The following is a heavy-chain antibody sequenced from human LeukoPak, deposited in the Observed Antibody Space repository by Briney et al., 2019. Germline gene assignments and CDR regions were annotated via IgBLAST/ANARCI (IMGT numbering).Heavy chain of an antibody. CDR1: GYTFTGYY. D-gene: IGHD3-22*01. J-gene: IGHJ4*02. CDR3: ARADNYYDSSGYCRY. CDR2: INPNSGGT. V-gene: IGHV1-2*02. Sequence: ASVNVSCTASGYTFTGYYMHWVRQAPGQGLEWMGWINPNSGGTNYAQKFQGRVTMTRDTSISTAYMELSRLRSDDTAVYYCARADNYYDSSGYCRYWGQGTLVTVSS.